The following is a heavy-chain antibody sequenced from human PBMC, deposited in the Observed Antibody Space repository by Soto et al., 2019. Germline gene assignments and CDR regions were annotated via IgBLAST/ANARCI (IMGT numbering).Heavy chain of an antibody. Sequence: QITLKESGPTLVKPTQTLTLTCTFSGFPLSTSGMAVGWIRQPPGKALEWLALIFGDDDKRYSPSLRSRLTITKDTSKNQVVLTMTNMDPVDTATYYCAHRRPDCVGTRCSRRGQTFDIWGQGTLVTVSS. D-gene: IGHD2-21*01. CDR3: AHRRPDCVGTRCSRRGQTFDI. CDR2: IFGDDDK. J-gene: IGHJ3*02. CDR1: GFPLSTSGMA. V-gene: IGHV2-5*02.